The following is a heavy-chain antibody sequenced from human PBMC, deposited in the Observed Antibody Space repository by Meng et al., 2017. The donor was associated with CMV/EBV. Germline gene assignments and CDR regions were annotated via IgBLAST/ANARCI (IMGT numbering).Heavy chain of an antibody. CDR2: INQSGNT. J-gene: IGHJ4*02. CDR1: GGSSSGYV. Sequence: VQLQEWGKVLLKPSDPSAPPGAVLGGSSSGYVWRWIRQRPGKGVEWIGKINQSGNTNYNPSLKRSVTIAVDTSEYQFSLKLSSVTAADTAVYYCAKESMVRGEDWGQGTLVTVSS. CDR3: AKESMVRGED. D-gene: IGHD3-10*01. V-gene: IGHV4-34*01.